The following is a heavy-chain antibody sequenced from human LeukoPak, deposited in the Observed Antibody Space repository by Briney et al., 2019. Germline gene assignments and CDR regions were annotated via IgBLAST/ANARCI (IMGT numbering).Heavy chain of an antibody. CDR3: ARSFWGTTAISYFDL. CDR1: GGSISNRHW. V-gene: IGHV4-4*02. D-gene: IGHD1-1*01. CDR2: IYYSGST. Sequence: PSGTLSLTCAVSGGSISNRHWWSWIRQPPGKGLEWIGEIYYSGSTNYNPSLKSRVTLSVDKSKNQFSLKMSSVTAADTAVYYCARSFWGTTAISYFDLWGQGALVTVSS. J-gene: IGHJ4*01.